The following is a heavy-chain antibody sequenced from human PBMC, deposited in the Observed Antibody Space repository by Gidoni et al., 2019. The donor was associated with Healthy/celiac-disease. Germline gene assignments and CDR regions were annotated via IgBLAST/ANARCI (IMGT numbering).Heavy chain of an antibody. CDR2: ISYDGSNK. J-gene: IGHJ4*02. Sequence: QVQLVESGGGVVQPGRSLRLSCAASGFTFSSYGMHWVRQAPGKGLEWVAVISYDGSNKYYADSVKGRFTISRDNSKNTLYLQMNSLRAEDTAVYYCAKEMIAADGRGGFDYWGQGTLVTVSS. D-gene: IGHD6-13*01. CDR3: AKEMIAADGRGGFDY. CDR1: GFTFSSYG. V-gene: IGHV3-30*18.